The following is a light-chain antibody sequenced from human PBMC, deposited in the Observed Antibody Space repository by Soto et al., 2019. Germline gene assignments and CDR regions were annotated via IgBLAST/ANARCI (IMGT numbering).Light chain of an antibody. CDR1: QSISNW. J-gene: IGKJ1*01. CDR3: QQYSDYSA. CDR2: EAS. V-gene: IGKV1-5*03. Sequence: DIQMTQSPSTLSASVGDRVTITCRASQSISNWLAWYQQKPGKAPTVLLYEASSLESGVPSRFSGSGSGTEFTLTISSLQPDDFATYYCQQYSDYSAFGQGTKVEIK.